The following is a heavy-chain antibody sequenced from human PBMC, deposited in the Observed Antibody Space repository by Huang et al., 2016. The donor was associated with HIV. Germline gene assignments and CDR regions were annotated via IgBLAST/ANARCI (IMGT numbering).Heavy chain of an antibody. J-gene: IGHJ3*02. CDR2: IYYMSST. CDR3: ARHFSYYDSSGYTPWDAFDI. Sequence: QLQLQGSGPGLVKPAETLSLTCTVSGCSITSSSSYWGCIRQPPGKGLEWVGSIYYMSSTDYNPSLKWRVTVAVDTSKNQFSLKVSSVTAADTAVYYCARHFSYYDSSGYTPWDAFDIWGQGTMVTVSS. D-gene: IGHD3-22*01. V-gene: IGHV4-39*01. CDR1: GCSITSSSSY.